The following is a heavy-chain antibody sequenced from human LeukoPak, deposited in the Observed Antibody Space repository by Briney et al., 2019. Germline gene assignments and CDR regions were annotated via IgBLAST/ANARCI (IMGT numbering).Heavy chain of an antibody. J-gene: IGHJ6*03. CDR1: GGSISSYY. CDR2: IYYSGST. Sequence: SETLSPTGTVSGGSISSYYWSWIRQRPGKGLEWIGYIYYSGSTNYNPSLKSRVTISVDTSKNQFSLKLSSVTAADTAVYYCARGNIVLVVAATGYYYYMDVWGKGTTVTVSS. V-gene: IGHV4-59*12. CDR3: ARGNIVLVVAATGYYYYMDV. D-gene: IGHD2-15*01.